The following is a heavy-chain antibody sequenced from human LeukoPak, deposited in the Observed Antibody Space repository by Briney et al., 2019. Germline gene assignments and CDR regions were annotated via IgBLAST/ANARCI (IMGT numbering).Heavy chain of an antibody. D-gene: IGHD2-2*01. Sequence: GESLKISCKGSGYSFTSYWIGWVRQMPGKGLEWMGIIYPGDSDTRYSPSFQGQVTISADKSISTAYLQWSSLKASDTAMYYCARPGAYCSSTTCPYNYWGQGTLVTVSS. CDR1: GYSFTSYW. CDR2: IYPGDSDT. J-gene: IGHJ4*02. V-gene: IGHV5-51*01. CDR3: ARPGAYCSSTTCPYNY.